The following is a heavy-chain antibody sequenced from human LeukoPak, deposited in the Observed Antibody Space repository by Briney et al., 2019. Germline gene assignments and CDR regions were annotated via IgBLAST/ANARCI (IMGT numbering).Heavy chain of an antibody. J-gene: IGHJ4*02. V-gene: IGHV4-39*01. CDR3: ARPNTSGWRSYFDY. Sequence: SETLSLTCIVSGAFISSSPYYWGWIRLPPGKGLEYIGSIHYSGRTSYNPSLESRVTISVDTSKNQFSLELSSVNAADTAVYYCARPNTSGWRSYFDYWGQGSLVTVSS. CDR1: GAFISSSPYY. CDR2: IHYSGRT. D-gene: IGHD6-19*01.